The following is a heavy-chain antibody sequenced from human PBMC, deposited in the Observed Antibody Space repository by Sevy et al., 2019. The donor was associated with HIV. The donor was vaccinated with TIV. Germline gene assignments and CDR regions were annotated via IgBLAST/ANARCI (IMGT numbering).Heavy chain of an antibody. J-gene: IGHJ3*02. CDR1: GGSISSGGYS. V-gene: IGHV4-30-2*01. D-gene: IGHD6-19*01. CDR3: AREAWLVPGAFDI. CDR2: IYHSGST. Sequence: SETLSLTCAVSGGSISSGGYSWSWIRQPPGKGLEWIGYIYHSGSTYYNPSLKSRVTISVDRSKNQFSLKLGSVTAADTAVYYCAREAWLVPGAFDIWGQGTMVTVSS.